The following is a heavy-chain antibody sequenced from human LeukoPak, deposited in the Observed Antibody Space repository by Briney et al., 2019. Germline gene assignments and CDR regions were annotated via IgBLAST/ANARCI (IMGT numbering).Heavy chain of an antibody. D-gene: IGHD2-2*01. CDR3: ASWVYCSSTSCPGDFDY. V-gene: IGHV4-34*01. CDR1: GGSFSGYY. CDR2: INHSGST. J-gene: IGHJ4*02. Sequence: SETLSLTCAVYGGSFSGYYWSWIRQPPGKGLEWIGEINHSGSTNYNPSLKSRVTISVDTSKNQFSLKLSSVTAADTAVYYCASWVYCSSTSCPGDFDYWGQGTLVTVSS.